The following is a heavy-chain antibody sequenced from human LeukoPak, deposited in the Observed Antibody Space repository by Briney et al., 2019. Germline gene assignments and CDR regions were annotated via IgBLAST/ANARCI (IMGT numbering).Heavy chain of an antibody. D-gene: IGHD5-24*01. CDR2: IWYDGSNK. CDR3: AKDRMATITGFDY. CDR1: GFTFSSYG. J-gene: IGHJ4*02. V-gene: IGHV3-33*06. Sequence: GGSLRLSCAAPGFTFSSYGMHWVRQAPGKGLEWVAVIWYDGSNKYYADSVKGRFTISRDNFKNTLYLQMNSLRAEDTAVYYCAKDRMATITGFDYWGQGTLVTVSS.